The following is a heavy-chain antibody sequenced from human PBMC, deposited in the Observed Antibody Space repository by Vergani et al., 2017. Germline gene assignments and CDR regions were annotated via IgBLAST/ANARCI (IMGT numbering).Heavy chain of an antibody. V-gene: IGHV3-23*01. CDR1: GFTFNSYA. J-gene: IGHJ5*01. CDR3: ARCGNEKRLDS. Sequence: QLLESGGGLIQPGGSLRLSCAASGFTFNSYAMTWVRQAPGKGLEWVSGINNNGGSTYYADSVKGRFTISRDNSKNTLYLQMTDLRAEDTATYYCARCGNEKRLDSWGQGTLVTVSS. D-gene: IGHD5-12*01. CDR2: INNNGGST.